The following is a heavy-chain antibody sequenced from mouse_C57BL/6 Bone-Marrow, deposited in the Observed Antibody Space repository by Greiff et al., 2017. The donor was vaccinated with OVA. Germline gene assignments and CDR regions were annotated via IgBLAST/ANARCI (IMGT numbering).Heavy chain of an antibody. D-gene: IGHD1-1*01. CDR1: GYTFTGYW. V-gene: IGHV1-55*01. Sequence: QVQLQQPGAELVKPGASVKMSCKASGYTFTGYWITWVKQRPGQGLEWIGDIYPGSGSTNYNEKFKGKATLTVDTSSSTAYLQLSSLTSEDSAVYDCARWGTTVVEGYYAMDYWGQGTSVTVSS. CDR3: ARWGTTVVEGYYAMDY. CDR2: IYPGSGST. J-gene: IGHJ4*01.